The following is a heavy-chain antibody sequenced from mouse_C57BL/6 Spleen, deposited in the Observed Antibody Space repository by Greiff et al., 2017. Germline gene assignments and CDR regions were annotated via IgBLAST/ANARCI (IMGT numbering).Heavy chain of an antibody. CDR2: INPNSGST. Sequence: QVQLQQPGAELVKPGASVKLSCKASGYTFTSYWMHWVKQRPGQGLEWIGMINPNSGSTNYNEKFKVKATLTVDKSSSTAYMQLSSLTSEDSAVYDCESVTNFDYWGQGTTLTVSS. CDR1: GYTFTSYW. V-gene: IGHV1-64*01. CDR3: ESVTNFDY. D-gene: IGHD2-1*01. J-gene: IGHJ2*01.